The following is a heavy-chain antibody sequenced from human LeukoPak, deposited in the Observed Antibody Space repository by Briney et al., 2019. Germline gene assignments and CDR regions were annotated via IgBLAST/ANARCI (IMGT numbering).Heavy chain of an antibody. CDR2: LQYDRTNV. J-gene: IGHJ6*03. CDR3: AKLVVPQYYYMDV. Sequence: QTGGSLRLSCAASRFSFSSYGMHWVRQAPGKGLEWVAYLQYDRTNVQYADSVRGRFTISRDNSKNTLYLQLNRLRAEDTAVYYCAKLVVPQYYYMDVWGKGTTVTVSS. D-gene: IGHD3-22*01. V-gene: IGHV3-30*02. CDR1: RFSFSSYG.